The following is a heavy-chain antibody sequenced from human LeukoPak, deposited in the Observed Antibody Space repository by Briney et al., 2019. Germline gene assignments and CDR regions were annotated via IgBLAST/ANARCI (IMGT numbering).Heavy chain of an antibody. CDR2: IYPGDSDT. J-gene: IGHJ5*02. D-gene: IGHD3/OR15-3a*01. CDR1: GYSFTSYW. CDR3: ARRLPGLAAGGNWFDP. V-gene: IGHV5-51*01. Sequence: GESPKISCKGSGYSFTSYWIGWVRQMPGKGLEWMGIIYPGDSDTRHSPSFQGQVTISADKSISTAYLQWSSLKASDTAMYYCARRLPGLAAGGNWFDPWGQGTLVTVSS.